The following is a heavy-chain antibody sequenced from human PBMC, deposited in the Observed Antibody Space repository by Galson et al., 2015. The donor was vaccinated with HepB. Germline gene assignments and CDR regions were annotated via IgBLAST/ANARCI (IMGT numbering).Heavy chain of an antibody. V-gene: IGHV3-23*01. Sequence: SLRLSCAASGFTFSSNAMSWVRQAPGKGLEWVSSISGSGDNTYYADSVKGRFTVSRDSSKNTLFLQMNSLRAEDTAVYYCAKERYSTSSSWFDPWGQGTLVTVSS. CDR1: GFTFSSNA. D-gene: IGHD6-6*01. CDR3: AKERYSTSSSWFDP. J-gene: IGHJ5*02. CDR2: ISGSGDNT.